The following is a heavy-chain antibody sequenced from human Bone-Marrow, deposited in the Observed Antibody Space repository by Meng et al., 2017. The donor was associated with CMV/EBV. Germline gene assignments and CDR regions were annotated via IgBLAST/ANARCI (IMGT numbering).Heavy chain of an antibody. Sequence: GESLKISCAASGFTFSSYAMHWVRQAPGKGLEWVAVISYDGSNKYYADSVKGRFTISRDNSKNTLYLQMNSLRAEDTAVYYCARRRNYDFWSGYSRLDYWGQGTLVTVPQ. CDR2: ISYDGSNK. CDR1: GFTFSSYA. D-gene: IGHD3-3*01. V-gene: IGHV3-30*04. J-gene: IGHJ4*02. CDR3: ARRRNYDFWSGYSRLDY.